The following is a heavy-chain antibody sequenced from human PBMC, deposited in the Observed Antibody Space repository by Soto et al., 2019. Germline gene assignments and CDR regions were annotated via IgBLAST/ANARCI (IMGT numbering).Heavy chain of an antibody. D-gene: IGHD2-2*01. CDR1: GGSFSGYY. Sequence: PSETLSLTCAVYGGSFSGYYWSWIRQPPGKGLEWIGETNHSGSTNYNPSLKSRVTISVDTSKNQFSLKLSSVTAADTAVYYCARLEWADIVVVTAAMTAFDIWXQGTMVTVSS. CDR3: ARLEWADIVVVTAAMTAFDI. V-gene: IGHV4-34*01. CDR2: TNHSGST. J-gene: IGHJ3*02.